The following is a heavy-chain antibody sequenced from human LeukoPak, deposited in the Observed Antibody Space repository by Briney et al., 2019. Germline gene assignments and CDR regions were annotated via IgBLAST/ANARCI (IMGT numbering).Heavy chain of an antibody. CDR3: ARQKSTYYDFWSGHFYGMDV. V-gene: IGHV1-69*13. Sequence: SVKVSCKASGGTFSSYAISWVRQAPGQGLEWMGGIIPIFGTANYAQKFQGRVTITADESTSTAYMEPSSLRSEDTAVYYCARQKSTYYDFWSGHFYGMDVWGQGTTVTVSS. CDR1: GGTFSSYA. J-gene: IGHJ6*02. CDR2: IIPIFGTA. D-gene: IGHD3-3*01.